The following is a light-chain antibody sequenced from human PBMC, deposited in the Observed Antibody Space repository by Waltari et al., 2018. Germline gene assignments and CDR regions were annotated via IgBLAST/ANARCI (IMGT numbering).Light chain of an antibody. V-gene: IGKV3-15*01. CDR1: QRITTN. J-gene: IGKJ1*01. CDR3: LQYSNWYRT. CDR2: DAS. Sequence: IVMTQSPATLSVSPGETATLSCRANQRITTNYAWFQQKPGQAPRLLIYDASSRATGIPDRFIGGGSGTDFTLTISSLQSADFAVYYCLQYSNWYRTFGPGTKVEIK.